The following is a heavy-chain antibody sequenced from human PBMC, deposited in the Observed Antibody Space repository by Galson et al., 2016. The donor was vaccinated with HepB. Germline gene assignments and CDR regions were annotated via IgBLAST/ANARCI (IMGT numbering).Heavy chain of an antibody. Sequence: SLRLSCAAFGFTFSYHGMHWVRQAPGKGLEWVAVISYDGSKTYYADFVEGRFTISRDTSKKTLYLQMNSLRPEDTAIYYCVKVGHYWGDFDYWGQGTLVTVSS. CDR2: ISYDGSKT. J-gene: IGHJ4*02. D-gene: IGHD7-27*01. CDR3: VKVGHYWGDFDY. V-gene: IGHV3-30*18. CDR1: GFTFSYHG.